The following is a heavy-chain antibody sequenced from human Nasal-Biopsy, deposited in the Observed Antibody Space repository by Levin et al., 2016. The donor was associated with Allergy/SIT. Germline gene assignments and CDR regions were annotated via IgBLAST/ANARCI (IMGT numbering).Heavy chain of an antibody. CDR1: GFAFGNYG. CDR2: IHFDGRDA. D-gene: IGHD3-16*02. J-gene: IGHJ5*02. V-gene: IGHV3-30*02. Sequence: GGSLRLSCKASGFAFGNYGMHWVRQAPGKGLEWLTFIHFDGRDAIYAESVLGRFAVSRDNSRNTVFLQIDSLRNEDTAMYYCAKDAPRGDFVWGDYRVGLRSGYFDAWGQGALVTVS. CDR3: AKDAPRGDFVWGDYRVGLRSGYFDA.